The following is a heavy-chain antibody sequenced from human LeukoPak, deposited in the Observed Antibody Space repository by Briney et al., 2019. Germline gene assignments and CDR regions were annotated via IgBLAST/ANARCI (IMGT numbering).Heavy chain of an antibody. J-gene: IGHJ6*03. D-gene: IGHD3-16*01. V-gene: IGHV1-18*01. Sequence: ASVKVSCKVSGYTLTELSMHWVRQAPGQGLEWMGWISAYNGNTNYAQKLQGRVTMTTDTSTSTAYMELRSLRSDDTAVYYCARAGGSLLYYYYYYMDVWGKGTTVTVSS. CDR2: ISAYNGNT. CDR1: GYTLTELS. CDR3: ARAGGSLLYYYYYYMDV.